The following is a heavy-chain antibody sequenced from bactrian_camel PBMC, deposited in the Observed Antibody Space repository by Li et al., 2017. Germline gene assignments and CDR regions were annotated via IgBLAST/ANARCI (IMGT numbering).Heavy chain of an antibody. D-gene: IGHD2*01. Sequence: HVQLVESGGGSVQAGGSLTLSCTASGFSVDDSDMAWYRQAPGAECELVTSIDRDTYTHYADFVKGRFTISQESVKKTMYLRMNGLKPKDTALYYCAAARVIGRCSVLLGTFARNLVTVWGQGTQVTVS. CDR1: GFSVDDSD. V-gene: IGHV3S55*01. CDR3: AAARVIGRCSVLLGTFARNLVTV. J-gene: IGHJ4*01. CDR2: IDRDTYT.